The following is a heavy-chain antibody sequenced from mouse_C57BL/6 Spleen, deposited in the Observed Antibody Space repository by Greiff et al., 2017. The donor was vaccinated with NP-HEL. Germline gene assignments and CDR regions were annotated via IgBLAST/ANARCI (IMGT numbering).Heavy chain of an antibody. D-gene: IGHD1-2*01. V-gene: IGHV1-64*01. CDR3: AATGGYAMDY. J-gene: IGHJ4*01. CDR1: GYTFTSYR. CDR2: IHPNSGST. Sequence: VQLQQPGAELVKPGASVKLSCKASGYTFTSYRMHWVKQRPGQGLEWIGMIHPNSGSTNYNEKFKSKATLTVDKSSSSAYMQLSSLTSEDSAVYYCAATGGYAMDYWGQGTSVTVSS.